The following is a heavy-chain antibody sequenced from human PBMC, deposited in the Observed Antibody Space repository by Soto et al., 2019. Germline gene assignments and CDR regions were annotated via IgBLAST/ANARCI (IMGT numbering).Heavy chain of an antibody. J-gene: IGHJ1*01. CDR1: GFTFSSYA. V-gene: IGHV3-23*01. CDR3: ARVPSSSWSSEYFQH. D-gene: IGHD6-13*01. Sequence: EVQLLESGGGLVQPGGSLRLSCAASGFTFSSYAMSWVRQAPGKGLEGVSASSGSGGSTYYADSVKGRFTISRDNSKNPLYLQMNSLRAEDTAVYYCARVPSSSWSSEYFQHWGQGHLVTVSS. CDR2: SSGSGGST.